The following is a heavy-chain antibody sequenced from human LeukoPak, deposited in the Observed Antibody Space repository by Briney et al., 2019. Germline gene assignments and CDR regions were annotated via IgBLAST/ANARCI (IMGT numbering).Heavy chain of an antibody. CDR2: IYHSGST. CDR1: GGSISSGGYS. J-gene: IGHJ4*02. CDR3: ARDPGTFDY. Sequence: TSETLSLTCAVSGGSISSGGYSWSWIRQPPGKGLEWIGYIYHSGSTYYNPSLKSRVTISVDRSKNQFSLKLSSVTAADTAVYYCARDPGTFDYWGQGTLVTVSS. V-gene: IGHV4-30-2*01. D-gene: IGHD1-1*01.